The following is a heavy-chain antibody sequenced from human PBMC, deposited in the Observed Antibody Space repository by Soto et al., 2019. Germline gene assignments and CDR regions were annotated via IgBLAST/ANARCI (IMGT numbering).Heavy chain of an antibody. Sequence: GGSLRLSCAASGFTFGDYAMHWVRQPPGKGLEWVSGINWNSANVAYADSVRGRFTISRDNARNSLYLQMNSLRPEDTALYYCAKGYEYNSPWYVSMDVWGKGTTVTVSS. CDR1: GFTFGDYA. D-gene: IGHD6-19*01. V-gene: IGHV3-9*01. CDR2: INWNSANV. CDR3: AKGYEYNSPWYVSMDV. J-gene: IGHJ6*03.